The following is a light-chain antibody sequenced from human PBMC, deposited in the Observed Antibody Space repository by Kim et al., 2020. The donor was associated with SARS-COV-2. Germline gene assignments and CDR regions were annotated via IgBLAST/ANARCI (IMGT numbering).Light chain of an antibody. CDR1: QSISNW. Sequence: DIQMTQSPSTLSASVGDRVTINCRASQSISNWLAWYQQKPGKAPKLLIYTASSLESGVPSRFSGSGFGTEFTLIINNLQPDDFATYYCQEYSSHSRTFGRGTKVDIK. CDR3: QEYSSHSRT. J-gene: IGKJ1*01. V-gene: IGKV1-5*03. CDR2: TAS.